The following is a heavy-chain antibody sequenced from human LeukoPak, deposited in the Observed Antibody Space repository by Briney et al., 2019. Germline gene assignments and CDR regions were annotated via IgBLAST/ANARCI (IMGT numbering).Heavy chain of an antibody. J-gene: IGHJ3*02. CDR2: ISSSSSYI. CDR1: GFTFSSCS. D-gene: IGHD4-11*01. V-gene: IGHV3-21*01. CDR3: ARDRVTRPSDAFDI. Sequence: PGGSLRLSCAASGFTFSSCSMNWVRQAPGKGLEWVSSISSSSSYIYYADSVKGRFTISRDNAKNSLYLQMNSLRAEDTAVYYCARDRVTRPSDAFDIWGQGTMVTVSS.